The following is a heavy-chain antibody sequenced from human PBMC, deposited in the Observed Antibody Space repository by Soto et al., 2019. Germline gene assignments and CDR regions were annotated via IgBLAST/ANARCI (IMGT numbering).Heavy chain of an antibody. CDR3: ARVVRGVVVVAARPAAVSWFDP. V-gene: IGHV4-59*12. CDR2: IYYSGST. CDR1: GCNISSYY. J-gene: IGHJ5*02. D-gene: IGHD2-15*01. Sequence: SETLSLTSTVSGCNISSYYWSWIRQPPGKGLEWIGYIYYSGSTNYNPSLKSRVTISVDTSKNQFSLKLSSVTAADTAVYYCARVVRGVVVVAARPAAVSWFDPWGQGTLVTVSS.